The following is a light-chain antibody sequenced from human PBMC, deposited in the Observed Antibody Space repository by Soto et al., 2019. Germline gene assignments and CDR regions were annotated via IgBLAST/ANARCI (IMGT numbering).Light chain of an antibody. V-gene: IGLV4-69*01. CDR1: SGHSRYA. J-gene: IGLJ2*01. Sequence: QLVLTQSPSASASLGASVKLTCTLSSGHSRYAIAWHQQLPEKGPRFLMKINSDGSHNKGDGIPDRFSGSSSGAERYLTISSLQSEDEADYYCQTWGTGVLVFGGGTKLTVL. CDR3: QTWGTGVLV. CDR2: INSDGSH.